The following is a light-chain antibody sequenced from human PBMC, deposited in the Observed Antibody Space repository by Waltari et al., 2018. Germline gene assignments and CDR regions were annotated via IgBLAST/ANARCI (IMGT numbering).Light chain of an antibody. Sequence: EIVLTQSPATLSLSPGERSTRSCRASQSVSSHLAWYQQKPGQAPRLLIFEASNRATGIPARFSGSGSGTDFTLTISSLEPEDLGVYYCQQRSDWLTFGGGTKVEI. J-gene: IGKJ4*01. V-gene: IGKV3-11*01. CDR3: QQRSDWLT. CDR2: EAS. CDR1: QSVSSH.